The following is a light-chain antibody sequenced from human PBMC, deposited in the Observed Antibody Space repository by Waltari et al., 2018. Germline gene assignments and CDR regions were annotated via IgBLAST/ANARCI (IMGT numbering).Light chain of an antibody. CDR2: AAS. V-gene: IGKV1-9*01. CDR3: QQFNSYPLT. J-gene: IGKJ4*01. CDR1: QGIGDF. Sequence: DIQLTQSPSFLSASIGDRVTITCRASQGIGDFLAWYRVRPGKAPNLLIYAASTLQSGVPSRFSGSGSGTDFTLTISSLQPEDFATYYCQQFNSYPLTFGGGTKVE.